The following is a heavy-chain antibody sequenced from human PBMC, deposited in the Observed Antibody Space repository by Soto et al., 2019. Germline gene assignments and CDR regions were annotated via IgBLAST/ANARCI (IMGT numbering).Heavy chain of an antibody. V-gene: IGHV4-38-2*02. D-gene: IGHD3-10*01. CDR2: VYHNGIM. Sequence: SETLSLTCSVSGYSIRSGYYWGWVRQAPGKGLEWLGSVYHNGIMFHNPSFQSRVTISVDTSKNQFSLNLRSVTAADTAVYYCAALWFGELAFNYWGHGILVTVS. CDR3: AALWFGELAFNY. CDR1: GYSIRSGYY. J-gene: IGHJ4*01.